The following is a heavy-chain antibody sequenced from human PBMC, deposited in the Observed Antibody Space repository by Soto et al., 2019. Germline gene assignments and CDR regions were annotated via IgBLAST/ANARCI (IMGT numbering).Heavy chain of an antibody. CDR3: ARVSRGYDFWSGYYPYYYYYYYMDV. Sequence: ASVKVSCKASGYTFTSYDINWVRQATGQGLEWMGWMNPNSGNTGYAQKFQGRVTMTRNTSISTAYMELSSLRSEETAVYYCARVSRGYDFWSGYYPYYYYYYYMDVWGKGTTVTVSS. V-gene: IGHV1-8*01. CDR1: GYTFTSYD. CDR2: MNPNSGNT. D-gene: IGHD3-3*01. J-gene: IGHJ6*03.